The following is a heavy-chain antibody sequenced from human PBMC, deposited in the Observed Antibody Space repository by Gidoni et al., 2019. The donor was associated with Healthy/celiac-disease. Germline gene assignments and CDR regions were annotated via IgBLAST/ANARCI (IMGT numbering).Heavy chain of an antibody. CDR2: IDPSDSYT. CDR3: ARLTLVEGIVVVPAANDFDY. D-gene: IGHD2-2*01. CDR1: GYSFTSYW. J-gene: IGHJ4*02. V-gene: IGHV5-10-1*01. Sequence: EVQLVQSGAEVKKPGESLRISCKGSGYSFTSYWISWVRQMPGKGLEWMGRIDPSDSYTNYSPSFQGHVTISADKSISTAYLQWSSLKASDTAMYYCARLTLVEGIVVVPAANDFDYWGQGTLVTVSS.